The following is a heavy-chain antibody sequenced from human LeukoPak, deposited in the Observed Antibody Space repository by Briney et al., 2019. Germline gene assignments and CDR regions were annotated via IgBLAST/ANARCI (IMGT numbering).Heavy chain of an antibody. CDR3: AKDFEGYSSSWYYFDY. J-gene: IGHJ4*02. CDR2: ITSSGGRT. CDR1: GFTFNNYA. D-gene: IGHD6-13*01. V-gene: IGHV3-23*01. Sequence: GGSLRLSRAASGFTFNNYATSWVRQAPGKGLEWVSTITSSGGRTYYADPAKGRFTISRDNSKNTLYLKMNSLRAEDTAIYYCAKDFEGYSSSWYYFDYWGQGTLVTVSS.